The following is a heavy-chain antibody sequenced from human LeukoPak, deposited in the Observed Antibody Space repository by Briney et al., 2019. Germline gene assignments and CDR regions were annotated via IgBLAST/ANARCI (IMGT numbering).Heavy chain of an antibody. Sequence: PGGSLRLSCAASGFTFSSYAMSWVRQAPGKGLEWVSYISSSGSTIYYADSVKGRFTISRDNAKNSLYLQMNSLRAEDTAVYYCAREYCSGGSCYNAYFDYWGQGTLVTVSS. CDR2: ISSSGSTI. V-gene: IGHV3-48*04. D-gene: IGHD2-15*01. J-gene: IGHJ4*02. CDR3: AREYCSGGSCYNAYFDY. CDR1: GFTFSSYA.